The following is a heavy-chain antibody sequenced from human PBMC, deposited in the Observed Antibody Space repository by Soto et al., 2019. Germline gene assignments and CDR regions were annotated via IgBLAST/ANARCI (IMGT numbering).Heavy chain of an antibody. CDR1: GYTFTSYA. D-gene: IGHD2-15*01. CDR2: INAGNGNT. J-gene: IGHJ6*02. CDR3: ATVVAKALYYYGMDV. Sequence: ASLKVSCKASGYTFTSYAMHWVRQAPGQRLEWMGWINAGNGNTKYSQKFQGRVTITRDTSASTAYMELSSLRSEDTAVYYCATVVAKALYYYGMDVWGQGTTVTVSS. V-gene: IGHV1-3*01.